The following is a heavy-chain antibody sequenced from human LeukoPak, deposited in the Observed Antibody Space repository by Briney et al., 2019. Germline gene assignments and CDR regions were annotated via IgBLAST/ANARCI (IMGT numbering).Heavy chain of an antibody. D-gene: IGHD2-2*02. J-gene: IGHJ6*02. CDR1: GFTFSSYA. V-gene: IGHV3-30-3*01. CDR2: ISYDGSNK. Sequence: SGGPLRLSCAASGFTFSSYAMHWVRQAPGKGLEWVAVISYDGSNKYYADSVEGRFTISRDNSKNTLYLQMNSLRAEDTAVYYCARGGYCSSTSCYTSYYYYGMDVWGQGTTVTVSS. CDR3: ARGGYCSSTSCYTSYYYYGMDV.